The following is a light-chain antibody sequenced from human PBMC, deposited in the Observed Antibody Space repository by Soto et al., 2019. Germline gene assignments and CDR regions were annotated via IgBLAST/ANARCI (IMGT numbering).Light chain of an antibody. CDR2: AAS. J-gene: IGKJ2*01. Sequence: DIQMTQSPSSLSASVGDRVTITCRASQSISSYLNWYQQKPGKAPKLLIYAASSLQSGVPSRFSGSGSGTDFTITISSLQTGDFATYYCQQSYSTPYTFGQGTKLEIK. V-gene: IGKV1-39*01. CDR1: QSISSY. CDR3: QQSYSTPYT.